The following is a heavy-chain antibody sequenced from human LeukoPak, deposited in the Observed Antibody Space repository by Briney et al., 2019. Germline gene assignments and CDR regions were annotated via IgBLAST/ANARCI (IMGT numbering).Heavy chain of an antibody. J-gene: IGHJ3*02. Sequence: PGGSLRLSCAASGFTFSSYSMNWVRQAPGKGLEWVSYISSSSSTIYYADSVKGRFTISRDNAKNSLYLQMNSLRAEDTAVYYCARDQYYYDSSGYYPSGAFDIWGQGTMVTVSS. CDR2: ISSSSSTI. D-gene: IGHD3-22*01. CDR1: GFTFSSYS. V-gene: IGHV3-48*04. CDR3: ARDQYYYDSSGYYPSGAFDI.